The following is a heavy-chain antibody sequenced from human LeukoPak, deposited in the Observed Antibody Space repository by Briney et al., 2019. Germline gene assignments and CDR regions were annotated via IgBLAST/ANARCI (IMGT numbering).Heavy chain of an antibody. J-gene: IGHJ4*02. CDR2: IKQDGSEI. CDR3: ARDRTVTAGIDY. D-gene: IGHD2-21*02. Sequence: GGSLRLSCAASRFTFSHYWMSWVRQAPGKGLEWVANIKQDGSEIYYLDSVKGRFTISRDNAKTSLYLQMNSLRAEDTAVYYCARDRTVTAGIDYWGQGTLVTVSS. V-gene: IGHV3-7*01. CDR1: RFTFSHYW.